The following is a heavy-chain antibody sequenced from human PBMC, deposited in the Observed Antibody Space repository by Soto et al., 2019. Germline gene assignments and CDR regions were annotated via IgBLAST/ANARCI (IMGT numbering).Heavy chain of an antibody. J-gene: IGHJ4*02. CDR2: IYPGDSDT. CDR3: ARAGYYYDSSGYYDPPGY. Sequence: GESLKISCKGSGYSFTSYWIGWVRQMPGKGLEWMGIIYPGDSDTRYSPSFQGQVTIPADKSISTAYLQWSSLKASDTAMYYCARAGYYYDSSGYYDPPGYWGQGTLVTVSS. D-gene: IGHD3-22*01. V-gene: IGHV5-51*01. CDR1: GYSFTSYW.